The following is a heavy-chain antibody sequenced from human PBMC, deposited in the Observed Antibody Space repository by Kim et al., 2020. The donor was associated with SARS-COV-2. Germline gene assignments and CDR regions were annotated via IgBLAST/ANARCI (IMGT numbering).Heavy chain of an antibody. V-gene: IGHV4-59*13. J-gene: IGHJ4*02. CDR2: IYYSGST. CDR3: ARDGSGTSLWFGEPHFDY. Sequence: SETLSLTCTVSGGSISSYYWSWIRQPPGKGLEWIGYIYYSGSTNYNPSLKSRVTISVDTSKNQFSLKLSSVTAADTAVYYCARDGSGTSLWFGEPHFDYWGQGTLVTVSS. D-gene: IGHD3-10*01. CDR1: GGSISSYY.